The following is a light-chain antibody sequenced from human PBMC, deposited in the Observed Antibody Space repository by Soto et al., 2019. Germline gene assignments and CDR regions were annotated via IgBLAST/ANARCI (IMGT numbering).Light chain of an antibody. J-gene: IGLJ2*01. V-gene: IGLV2-14*03. CDR3: SSYTSSNTLV. CDR2: DVI. Sequence: QSALTQPASVSGSPGQSITISCTGTSSDVGRYNYVYWYQQHPGKAPKLMIYDVINRPSGVPNRFSGSKSGNTASLTISGLQAEDEADYYCSSYTSSNTLVFGGGTKLTVL. CDR1: SSDVGRYNY.